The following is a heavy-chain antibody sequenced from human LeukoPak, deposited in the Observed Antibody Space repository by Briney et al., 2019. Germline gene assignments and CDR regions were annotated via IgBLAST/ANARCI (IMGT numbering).Heavy chain of an antibody. D-gene: IGHD6-13*01. J-gene: IGHJ6*02. CDR1: GYTFTGYY. V-gene: IGHV1-2*02. CDR2: INPNSGGT. CDR3: ATSGYSSSWYRSYYYYGMDV. Sequence: ASVKVSCKASGYTFTGYYMHWVRQAPGQGLEWMGWINPNSGGTNYAQKLQGRVTMTRDTSISTAYMELSRLRSDDTAVYYCATSGYSSSWYRSYYYYGMDVWGQGTTVTVSS.